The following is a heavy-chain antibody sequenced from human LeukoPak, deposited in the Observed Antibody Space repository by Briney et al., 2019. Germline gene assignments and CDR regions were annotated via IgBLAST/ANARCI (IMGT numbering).Heavy chain of an antibody. J-gene: IGHJ4*02. CDR1: GGFISSGSYY. CDR2: IYTSGST. CDR3: ARDRGSNYGSGTFDY. V-gene: IGHV4-61*02. D-gene: IGHD3-10*01. Sequence: SETLSLTCTVSGGFISSGSYYWGWIRQPAGKGLGWIGRIYTSGSTNYNPSLKSRVTISVDTSKNQFSLKLSSVTAADTAVYYCARDRGSNYGSGTFDYWGQGTLVTVSS.